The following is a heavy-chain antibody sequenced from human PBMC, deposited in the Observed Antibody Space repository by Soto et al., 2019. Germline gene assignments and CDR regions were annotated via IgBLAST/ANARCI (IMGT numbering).Heavy chain of an antibody. Sequence: ESGGGLVRPGGSLRLSCSASGFSISSAWMNWVRQAPGKGLEWVGRIKTKIEGETTHYAAPVNGRFTVSRDDSKNMLYLLMNRLKADDTALYYCTTGSVEGVWGKGTTVTVSS. J-gene: IGHJ6*04. V-gene: IGHV3-15*07. D-gene: IGHD2-15*01. CDR3: TTGSVEGV. CDR2: IKTKIEGETT. CDR1: GFSISSAW.